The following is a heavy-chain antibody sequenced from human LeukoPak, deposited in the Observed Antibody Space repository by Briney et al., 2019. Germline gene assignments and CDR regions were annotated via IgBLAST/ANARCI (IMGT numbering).Heavy chain of an antibody. V-gene: IGHV6-1*01. Sequence: SQTFSLTFAISGDSVSINSATWNWIRQSPSRGLEWLGRAYYRSKWYKYYAVSVKGRITINPDTSKNQFSLQLNSVTPEDTAVYYCARGPSYFQHWGQGTLVTVSS. CDR1: GDSVSINSAT. CDR2: AYYRSKWYK. J-gene: IGHJ1*01. CDR3: ARGPSYFQH.